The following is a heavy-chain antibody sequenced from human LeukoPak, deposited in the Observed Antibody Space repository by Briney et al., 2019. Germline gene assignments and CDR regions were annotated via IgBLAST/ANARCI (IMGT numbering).Heavy chain of an antibody. D-gene: IGHD5-12*01. Sequence: GSLRLSCAASGFTFSSYEMNWVRQAPGKGLEWVSYISRSRSTIYYADSVKGRFTISRDNAKNSLYLQMSSLRAEDTAVYYCARSGYDVVFDYWGQGTLVTVSS. CDR1: GFTFSSYE. J-gene: IGHJ4*02. CDR3: ARSGYDVVFDY. V-gene: IGHV3-48*03. CDR2: ISRSRSTI.